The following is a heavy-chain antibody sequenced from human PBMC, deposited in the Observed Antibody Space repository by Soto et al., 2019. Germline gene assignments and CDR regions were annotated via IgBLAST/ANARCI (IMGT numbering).Heavy chain of an antibody. D-gene: IGHD3-22*01. V-gene: IGHV3-21*01. Sequence: GGSLRLSCAASGFTFSSYSMSWVRQAPGKGLEWVSSISSSSSYIYCADSVKGRFTISRDNAKNSLYLQMNSLRAEDTAVYYCARKVLYYYDSSGYHYFDYWGQGTLVTVSS. J-gene: IGHJ4*02. CDR3: ARKVLYYYDSSGYHYFDY. CDR2: ISSSSSYI. CDR1: GFTFSSYS.